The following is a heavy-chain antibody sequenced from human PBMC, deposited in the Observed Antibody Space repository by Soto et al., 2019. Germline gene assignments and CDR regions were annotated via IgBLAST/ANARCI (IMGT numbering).Heavy chain of an antibody. J-gene: IGHJ4*02. CDR1: GFTFSSYG. D-gene: IGHD3-10*01. Sequence: GGSLRLSCAASGFTFSSYGMHWVRQAPGKGLEWVAVISYDGSNKYYADSVKGRFTISRDNSKNTLYLQMNSLRAEDTAVYYCAKDLRLLWFGEYNFDYWGQGTLVTVSS. CDR3: AKDLRLLWFGEYNFDY. CDR2: ISYDGSNK. V-gene: IGHV3-30*18.